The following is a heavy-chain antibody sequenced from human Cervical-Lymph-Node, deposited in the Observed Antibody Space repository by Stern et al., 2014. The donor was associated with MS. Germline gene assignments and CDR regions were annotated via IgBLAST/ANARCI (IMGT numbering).Heavy chain of an antibody. Sequence: EVQLEESGGGLVKPGGSLSLSCAASGFTFSSYTLPWVRPAPGQGLEWVASISSSSTARDYADSVKGRFTIPRDNANNSLYLQMSRLRAEDTAVYYCARRHGSAYDSWGKGTLGTVSA. J-gene: IGHJ5*01. D-gene: IGHD3-10*01. V-gene: IGHV3-21*01. CDR1: GFTFSSYT. CDR2: ISSSSTAR. CDR3: ARRHGSAYDS.